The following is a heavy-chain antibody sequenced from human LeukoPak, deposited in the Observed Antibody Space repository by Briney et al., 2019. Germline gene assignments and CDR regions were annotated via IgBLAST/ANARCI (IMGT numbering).Heavy chain of an antibody. J-gene: IGHJ6*02. V-gene: IGHV3-53*04. CDR2: IYSGGST. Sequence: PGGSLRLSCAASGFTVTSNYMSWVRQAPGKGLEWFSVIYSGGSTYYADSVKGRFTISRHNSKNTLYLQMNSLRAEDTAVYYCARAISVVVVAALDYGMDVWGQGTTVTVSS. CDR1: GFTVTSNY. D-gene: IGHD2-15*01. CDR3: ARAISVVVVAALDYGMDV.